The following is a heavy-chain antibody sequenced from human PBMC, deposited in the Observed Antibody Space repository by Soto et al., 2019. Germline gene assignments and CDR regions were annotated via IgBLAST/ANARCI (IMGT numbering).Heavy chain of an antibody. J-gene: IGHJ4*02. D-gene: IGHD6-6*01. Sequence: SETLSLTCTISGGSISRGDYYWGWLRQPPGKGLEWIGYIYYSGSTYYNPSLKSRVTISVDTYKNQFSLKLSSVTAADTAVYYCARYSSSYLYFDYWGQGTLVTVSS. CDR2: IYYSGST. CDR3: ARYSSSYLYFDY. CDR1: GGSISRGDYY. V-gene: IGHV4-30-4*01.